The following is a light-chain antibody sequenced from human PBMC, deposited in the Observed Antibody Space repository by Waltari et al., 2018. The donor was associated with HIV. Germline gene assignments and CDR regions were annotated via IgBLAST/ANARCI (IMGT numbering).Light chain of an antibody. CDR1: QSVSSD. CDR3: QQDNNWPPLLT. Sequence: EIVMTQSPVTLSVSPGEGATLSCRASQSVSSDLAWYQQRPGQAPRLLIYGASTRATGIPARFSGSGSGTEFTLTISSLQSEDFGVYYCQQDNNWPPLLTFGGGTKVEIK. J-gene: IGKJ4*01. V-gene: IGKV3-15*01. CDR2: GAS.